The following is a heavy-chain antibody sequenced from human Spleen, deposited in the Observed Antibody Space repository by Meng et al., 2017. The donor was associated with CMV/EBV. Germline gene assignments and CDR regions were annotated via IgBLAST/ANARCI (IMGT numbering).Heavy chain of an antibody. CDR2: INPNSGGT. CDR1: GFTFHGYY. CDR3: ARDLITGDYYFDY. J-gene: IGHJ4*02. V-gene: IGHV1-2*02. Sequence: KASGFTFHGYYMHWVPPAPGQGLEWMGWINPNSGGTNYAQKFQGRVTMTRDTSISTAYMELSRLRSDDTAVYYCARDLITGDYYFDYWGQGTLVTVSS. D-gene: IGHD7-27*01.